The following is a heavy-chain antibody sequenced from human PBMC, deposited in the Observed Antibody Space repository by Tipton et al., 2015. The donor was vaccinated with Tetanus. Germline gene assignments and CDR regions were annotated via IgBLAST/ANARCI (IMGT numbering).Heavy chain of an antibody. CDR2: IYYSGST. V-gene: IGHV4-30-2*01. CDR1: GDSISSGEYS. CDR3: ARHDTFIWFGQFGAFDI. D-gene: IGHD3-10*01. J-gene: IGHJ3*02. Sequence: TLSLTCAVSGDSISSGEYSWSWIRQPPGKGLEWIGYIYYSGSTFYNPSLESRVAISVDRSKNQFSLNLNSVTAADTAVYYCARHDTFIWFGQFGAFDIWGQGTMVTVSS.